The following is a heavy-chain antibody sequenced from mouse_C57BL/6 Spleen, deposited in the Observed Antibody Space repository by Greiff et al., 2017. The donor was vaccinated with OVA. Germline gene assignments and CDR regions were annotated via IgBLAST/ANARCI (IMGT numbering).Heavy chain of an antibody. J-gene: IGHJ4*01. Sequence: QVQLQQSGPELVKPGASVKISCKASGYAFSSSWMNWVKQRPGKGLEWIGRIYPGDGDTNYNGKFKGKATLTADKSSSTAYMQLSSLTSEDSAVYVCASLYYDYVYAMDYWGQGTSVTVSS. D-gene: IGHD2-4*01. V-gene: IGHV1-82*01. CDR2: IYPGDGDT. CDR3: ASLYYDYVYAMDY. CDR1: GYAFSSSW.